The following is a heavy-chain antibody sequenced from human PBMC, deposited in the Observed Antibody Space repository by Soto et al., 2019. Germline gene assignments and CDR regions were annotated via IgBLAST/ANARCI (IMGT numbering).Heavy chain of an antibody. Sequence: GGSLRLACAASGFTFSSYAMSWVRQAPGKGLEWVSAISGSGGSTYYADSVKGRFTISRDNSKNTLYLQMNSLRAEDTAVYYCAKVSYDSSGYLSWGQGTLVTVSS. V-gene: IGHV3-23*01. CDR3: AKVSYDSSGYLS. CDR2: ISGSGGST. CDR1: GFTFSSYA. J-gene: IGHJ4*02. D-gene: IGHD3-22*01.